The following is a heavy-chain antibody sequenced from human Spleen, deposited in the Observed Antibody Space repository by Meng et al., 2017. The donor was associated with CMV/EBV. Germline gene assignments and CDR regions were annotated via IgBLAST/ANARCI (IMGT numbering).Heavy chain of an antibody. J-gene: IGHJ3*02. Sequence: SVKVSCKASGGTFNNYAIIWVRQAPGQGLEWMGGIIPMFGTANYAQKFQDRVTITADRSTNTAYMELSSLRSEDKAVYYCARDKYSVIIRTQTSGTFDIWGQGTLVTVSS. V-gene: IGHV1-69*06. CDR2: IIPMFGTA. CDR1: GGTFNNYA. CDR3: ARDKYSVIIRTQTSGTFDI. D-gene: IGHD2/OR15-2a*01.